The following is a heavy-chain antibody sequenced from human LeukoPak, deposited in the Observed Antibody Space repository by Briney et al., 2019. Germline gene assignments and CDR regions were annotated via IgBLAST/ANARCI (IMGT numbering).Heavy chain of an antibody. CDR3: ARAPIAAAGTWSFDY. V-gene: IGHV4-39*07. CDR2: IYYSGST. J-gene: IGHJ4*02. D-gene: IGHD6-13*01. Sequence: SETLSLTCTVSGGSISSSSYYWGWIRQPPGKGLEWIGNIYYSGSTYYNPSLKSRVTISADTSKNQFSLKMRFVTAADTAVYYCARAPIAAAGTWSFDYWGQGTLVTVSS. CDR1: GGSISSSSYY.